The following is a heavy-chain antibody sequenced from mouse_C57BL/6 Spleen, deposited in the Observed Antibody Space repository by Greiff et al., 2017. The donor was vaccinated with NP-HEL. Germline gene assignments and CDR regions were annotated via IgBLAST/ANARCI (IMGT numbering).Heavy chain of an antibody. Sequence: QVQLQQPGAELVKPGASVKLSCKASGYTFTSYWMHWVKQRPGQGLEWIGMIHPNSGSTNYNEKFKSKATLTVDKSSSTDYMQLSSLTSEDSAVYYCAPITTVVAYYFDYWGQGTTLTVSS. CDR1: GYTFTSYW. CDR3: APITTVVAYYFDY. CDR2: IHPNSGST. J-gene: IGHJ2*01. D-gene: IGHD1-1*01. V-gene: IGHV1-64*01.